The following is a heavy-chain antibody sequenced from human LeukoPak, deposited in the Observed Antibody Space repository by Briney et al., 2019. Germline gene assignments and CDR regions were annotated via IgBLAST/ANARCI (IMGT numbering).Heavy chain of an antibody. J-gene: IGHJ6*03. CDR3: ARIQVGATRGYYYYYYMDV. D-gene: IGHD1-26*01. CDR1: GGSISSSSYY. CDR2: IYYSGST. Sequence: SETLSLTCTVSGGSISSSSYYWGWIRQPPGKGLEWIGSIYYSGSTYYNPSLKSRVTISVDTSKNQFSLKLSSVTAADTAVYYCARIQVGATRGYYYYYYMDVWGKGTTVTISS. V-gene: IGHV4-39*07.